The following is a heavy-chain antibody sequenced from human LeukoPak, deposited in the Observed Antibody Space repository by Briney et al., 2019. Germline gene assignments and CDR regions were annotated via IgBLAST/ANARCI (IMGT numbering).Heavy chain of an antibody. Sequence: PSETLSLTCTVSGGSISSSSYYWGWIRPPPGKGLEWIGSIYYSGSTYYNPSLKSRVTISVDTSKNQFSLKLSSVTAADTAVYYCARGRRVPAQYYYYCMDVWGKGTTVTVSS. CDR3: ARGRRVPAQYYYYCMDV. J-gene: IGHJ6*03. CDR1: GGSISSSSYY. CDR2: IYYSGST. V-gene: IGHV4-39*07. D-gene: IGHD2-2*01.